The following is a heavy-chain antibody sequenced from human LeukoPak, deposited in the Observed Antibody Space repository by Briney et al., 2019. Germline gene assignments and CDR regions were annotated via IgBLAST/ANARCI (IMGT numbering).Heavy chain of an antibody. Sequence: QPGGSLRLSCAASGFTFSSYAMNWVRQAPGKRLEWVSSITGSGRDTYYADSVKGRFTIFRDNAKNSLYLQMNSLRAEDTAVYYCAELGITMIGGVWGKGTTVTISS. J-gene: IGHJ6*04. CDR3: AELGITMIGGV. CDR2: ITGSGRDT. D-gene: IGHD3-10*02. V-gene: IGHV3-23*01. CDR1: GFTFSSYA.